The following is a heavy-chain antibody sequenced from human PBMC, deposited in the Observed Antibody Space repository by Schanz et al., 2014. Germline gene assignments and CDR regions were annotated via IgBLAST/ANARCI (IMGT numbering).Heavy chain of an antibody. CDR3: ARDSRPNYDFLTAYYSIDY. Sequence: QVQLVESGGGVVQPGRSLRLSCAASGFIFSNYGMHWVRQAPGKGLEWVSALSGSGGSTYYADSVKGRFTISRDNSRNTLYLQMNSLRTEDTAVYYCARDSRPNYDFLTAYYSIDYWGQGTLVTVSS. V-gene: IGHV3-NL1*01. J-gene: IGHJ4*02. CDR2: LSGSGGST. CDR1: GFIFSNYG. D-gene: IGHD3-9*01.